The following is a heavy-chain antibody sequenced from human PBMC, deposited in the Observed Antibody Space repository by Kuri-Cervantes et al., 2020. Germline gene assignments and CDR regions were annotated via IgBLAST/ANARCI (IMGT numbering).Heavy chain of an antibody. CDR3: ARGRPKRSYSSGWYVGY. Sequence: SETLSLTCAVYGGSFSGYYWSWIRQPPGKGLEWIGEINHSRSTKYNPSLKSRVTMSLDTSKNQFSLKLSSVTAADTAVYYCARGRPKRSYSSGWYVGYWGQEPRSPSPQ. D-gene: IGHD6-19*01. CDR2: INHSRST. J-gene: IGHJ4*01. CDR1: GGSFSGYY. V-gene: IGHV4-34*01.